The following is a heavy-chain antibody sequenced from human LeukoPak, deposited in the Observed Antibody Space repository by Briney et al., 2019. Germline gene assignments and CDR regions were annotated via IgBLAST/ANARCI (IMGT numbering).Heavy chain of an antibody. V-gene: IGHV3-30-3*01. CDR2: ISYDGSNK. CDR3: ARDLAAAGTVLDY. CDR1: GLTFSSYA. Sequence: GGSLRLSCAASGLTFSSYAMHWVRQAPGKGLEWVAVISYDGSNKYYADSVKGRFTISRDNSKNTLYLQMNSLRAEDTAVYYCARDLAAAGTVLDYWGQGTLVTVSS. D-gene: IGHD6-13*01. J-gene: IGHJ4*02.